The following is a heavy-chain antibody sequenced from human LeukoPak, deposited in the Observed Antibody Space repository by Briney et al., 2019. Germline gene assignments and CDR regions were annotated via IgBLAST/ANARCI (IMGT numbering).Heavy chain of an antibody. CDR2: IKQDGSEK. D-gene: IGHD3-22*01. J-gene: IGHJ4*02. CDR3: ARDSGPFSGYYCDY. V-gene: IGHV3-7*01. CDR1: GFTFSSYW. Sequence: QPVGSLRLSCAASGFTFSSYWMSWVRQAPGKGLEWVANIKQDGSEKYYVDSVKGRFTISRDNAKNSLYLQMNSLRAEDTAVYYCARDSGPFSGYYCDYWGQGTLVTVSS.